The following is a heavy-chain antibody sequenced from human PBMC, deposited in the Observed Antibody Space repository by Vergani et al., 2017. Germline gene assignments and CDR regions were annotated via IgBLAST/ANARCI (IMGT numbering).Heavy chain of an antibody. J-gene: IGHJ3*02. V-gene: IGHV4-38-2*02. D-gene: IGHD6-6*01. CDR2: IYHSVST. Sequence: QVQLQESGPGLVKPSETLSLTCTVSGYSISSGYYWGWIRQPPGKGLEWIGSIYHSVSTYYNPSLKSRVTISVDTSKNQFSLKLSSVTAADTAVYYCARHLRQLARNDVFDIWGHGTLVTVSS. CDR1: GYSISSGYY. CDR3: ARHLRQLARNDVFDI.